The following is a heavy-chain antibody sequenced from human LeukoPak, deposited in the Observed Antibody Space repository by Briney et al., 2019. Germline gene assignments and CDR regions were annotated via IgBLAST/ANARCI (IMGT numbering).Heavy chain of an antibody. CDR2: ISSSSSTI. CDR3: ARAAGDRIGYFDL. Sequence: GGSLRLSCAASGFTFSSYSMNWVRQAPGKGLEWVSYISSSSSTIYYADSVKGRFTISRDSSKNTLYLQMNSLRVEDTAVYYCARAAGDRIGYFDLWGRGTLVTVSS. CDR1: GFTFSSYS. J-gene: IGHJ2*01. V-gene: IGHV3-48*01. D-gene: IGHD7-27*01.